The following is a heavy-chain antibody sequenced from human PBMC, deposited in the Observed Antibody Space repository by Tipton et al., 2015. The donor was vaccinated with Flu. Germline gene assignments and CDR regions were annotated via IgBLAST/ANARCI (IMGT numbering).Heavy chain of an antibody. CDR2: IYYSGST. J-gene: IGHJ5*02. V-gene: IGHV4-30-4*01. CDR1: GASISSTYYY. D-gene: IGHD3-16*02. Sequence: TLSLTCTVSGASISSTYYYWSWIRQPPGKGLEWIGYIYYSGSTLYNPSLQSRLTISLDTSKNQFSLDLSSATAADTAVYYCARGVRCHYDYVCVSYRLHWFDPCGQRPLVTVSS. CDR3: ARGVRCHYDYVCVSYRLHWFDP.